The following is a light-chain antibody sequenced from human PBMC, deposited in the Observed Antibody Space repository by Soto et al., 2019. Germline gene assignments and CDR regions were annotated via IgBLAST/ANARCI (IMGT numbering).Light chain of an antibody. J-gene: IGKJ2*01. CDR2: KAS. V-gene: IGKV1-5*03. CDR1: QSISSW. Sequence: DIQMTQSPSPLSASVGDRVTITCRASQSISSWLAWYQQKPGKAPKLLIYKASSLESGGPSRFSGSGSGTEFTLTISSLQPDDFASYYCQQYNSYSRNTFGQGTKLEIK. CDR3: QQYNSYSRNT.